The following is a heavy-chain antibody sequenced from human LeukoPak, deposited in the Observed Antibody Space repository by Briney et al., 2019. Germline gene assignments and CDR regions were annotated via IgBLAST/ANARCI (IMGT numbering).Heavy chain of an antibody. D-gene: IGHD3-10*01. J-gene: IGHJ4*02. Sequence: SETLSLTCTVSGGSISSSSYYWGWIRQPPGKGLEWIGSIYYRGSTYYNPSLKSRVTISVDTSKNQFSLKLSSVTAADTAVYYCARLGGNTMVRGVIITLPYWGQGTLVTVSS. V-gene: IGHV4-39*01. CDR2: IYYRGST. CDR3: ARLGGNTMVRGVIITLPY. CDR1: GGSISSSSYY.